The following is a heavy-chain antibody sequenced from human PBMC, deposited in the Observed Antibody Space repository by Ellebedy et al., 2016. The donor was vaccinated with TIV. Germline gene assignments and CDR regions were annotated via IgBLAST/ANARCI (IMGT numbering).Heavy chain of an antibody. J-gene: IGHJ6*02. CDR1: GFTFSSYG. CDR2: VWCDGSNK. D-gene: IGHD3-9*01. V-gene: IGHV3-33*08. CDR3: ARESPHSDIHYYYGMDV. Sequence: GESLKISCAASGFTFSSYGMHWVRQAPGKGLEWVAVVWCDGSNKYYADSVKGRFTISRDNSKNTLYLQMNSLRAEDTAVYYCARESPHSDIHYYYGMDVWGQGTTVTVSS.